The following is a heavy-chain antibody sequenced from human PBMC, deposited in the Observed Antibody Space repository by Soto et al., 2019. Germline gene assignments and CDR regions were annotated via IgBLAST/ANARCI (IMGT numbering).Heavy chain of an antibody. CDR2: ISYDGSNK. CDR3: AKDDCSGGSCAYYFDY. V-gene: IGHV3-30*18. D-gene: IGHD2-15*01. CDR1: GFTFSSYG. Sequence: QVQLVESGGGVVQPGRSLRLSCAASGFTFSSYGMHWVRQAPGKGLEWVAVISYDGSNKYYADSVKGRFTISRDNSKNTLYLQMNSLRAEDTAVYYCAKDDCSGGSCAYYFDYWGQGTLVTVSP. J-gene: IGHJ4*02.